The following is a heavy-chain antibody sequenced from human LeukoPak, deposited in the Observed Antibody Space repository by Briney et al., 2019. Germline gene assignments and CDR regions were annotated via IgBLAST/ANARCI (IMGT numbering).Heavy chain of an antibody. CDR1: GGSISSGGYY. CDR2: IYYSGST. Sequence: PSQTLSLTCAVSGGSISSGGYYWSWIRQHPGKGLEWIGYIYYSGSTHYNPSLKSRVTISVDTSKNQFSLKLSSVTAADTAVYYCARSLEWLFSYYYGMDVWGQGTTVTVSS. J-gene: IGHJ6*02. CDR3: ARSLEWLFSYYYGMDV. D-gene: IGHD3-3*01. V-gene: IGHV4-31*11.